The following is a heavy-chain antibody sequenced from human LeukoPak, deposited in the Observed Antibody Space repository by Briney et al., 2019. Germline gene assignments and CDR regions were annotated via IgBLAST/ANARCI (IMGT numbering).Heavy chain of an antibody. J-gene: IGHJ4*02. V-gene: IGHV1-8*01. Sequence: PRASVKVSCKASGYTFTSYDINWVRQATGQGLEWMGWMNPNSGNTGYAQKFQGRVTMTRDTSTSTVYMELSSLRSEDTAVYYCARGNPLKDYYYDSSGYYGYWGQGTLVTVSS. CDR1: GYTFTSYD. CDR3: ARGNPLKDYYYDSSGYYGY. CDR2: MNPNSGNT. D-gene: IGHD3-22*01.